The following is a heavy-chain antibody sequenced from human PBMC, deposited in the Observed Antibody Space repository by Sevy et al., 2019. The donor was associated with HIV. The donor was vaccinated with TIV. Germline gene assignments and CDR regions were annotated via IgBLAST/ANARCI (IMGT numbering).Heavy chain of an antibody. Sequence: ASVKVSCKASGGTFSSYASSWVRQAPGQGLEWMGGIIPIFGTVNYAQTFQGRVTITADKSTSTAYMELSSLRSEDTAVYYCARGYSYKHGSFDPWGQGTLVTVSS. CDR3: ARGYSYKHGSFDP. J-gene: IGHJ5*02. D-gene: IGHD5-18*01. V-gene: IGHV1-69*06. CDR2: IIPIFGTV. CDR1: GGTFSSYA.